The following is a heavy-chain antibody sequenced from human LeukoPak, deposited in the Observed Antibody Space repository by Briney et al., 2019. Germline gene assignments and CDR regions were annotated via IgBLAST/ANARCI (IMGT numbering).Heavy chain of an antibody. V-gene: IGHV3-23*01. Sequence: GGSLRLSCAASGFTFSSYAVSWVRQAPGKGLEWVSGISGSGGSTYYADSVRGRFTISRDNSKNTLYLQKNSLRADDTAIYYCAKSMTLQWRGFFDLWGRGTHVTVSS. CDR3: AKSMTLQWRGFFDL. CDR2: ISGSGGST. J-gene: IGHJ2*01. D-gene: IGHD6-19*01. CDR1: GFTFSSYA.